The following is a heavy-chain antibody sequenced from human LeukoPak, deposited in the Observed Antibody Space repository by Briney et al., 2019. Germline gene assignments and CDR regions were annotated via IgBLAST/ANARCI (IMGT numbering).Heavy chain of an antibody. D-gene: IGHD3-10*01. Sequence: PGGSLRLSCAASGFTFSSYSMNWVRQAPGKGLEWVSSISSSSSYIYYADSVKGRFTISRDNAKNSLYLQMNSLRAGDTAVYYCASTMVRGVRTRMNWFDPWGQGTLVTVSS. CDR3: ASTMVRGVRTRMNWFDP. CDR2: ISSSSSYI. CDR1: GFTFSSYS. J-gene: IGHJ5*02. V-gene: IGHV3-21*01.